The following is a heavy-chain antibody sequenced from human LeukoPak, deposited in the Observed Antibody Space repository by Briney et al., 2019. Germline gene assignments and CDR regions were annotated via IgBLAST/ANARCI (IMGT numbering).Heavy chain of an antibody. D-gene: IGHD3-3*01. J-gene: IGHJ5*02. Sequence: SETLSLTCAVSGGSISSNSYYWGWIRQPPGKGLEWIGSIYYSGSTYYNPSLKSRVTISVDTSKNQFSLQLNSVTPEDTAVYYCARDLHDFWSGFVPWGQGTLVTVSS. CDR1: GGSISSNSYY. V-gene: IGHV4-39*02. CDR3: ARDLHDFWSGFVP. CDR2: IYYSGST.